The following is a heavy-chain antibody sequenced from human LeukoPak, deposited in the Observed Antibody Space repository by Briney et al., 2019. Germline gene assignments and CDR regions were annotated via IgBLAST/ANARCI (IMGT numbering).Heavy chain of an antibody. Sequence: GASVKVSCKTSGQTFSIYGITWVRQAPGQGLEWMGWISTYNGNTDYAQQFRGRISMSADTPTNTAYMELRILRADDTAIYYCATEKIGWLDPWGQGTLVTVSS. V-gene: IGHV1-18*01. CDR1: GQTFSIYG. J-gene: IGHJ5*02. CDR3: ATEKIGWLDP. CDR2: ISTYNGNT. D-gene: IGHD5-12*01.